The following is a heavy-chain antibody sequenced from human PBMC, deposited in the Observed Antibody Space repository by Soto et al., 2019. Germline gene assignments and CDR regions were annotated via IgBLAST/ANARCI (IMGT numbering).Heavy chain of an antibody. CDR2: IYHSGST. J-gene: IGHJ2*01. D-gene: IGHD2-15*01. CDR1: GGSISSSNW. V-gene: IGHV4-4*02. Sequence: VQLQESGPGLVKPSGTLSLTCAVSGGSISSSNWWSWVRQPPGEGLEWIGEIYHSGSTNYNPSLKSRVTISVDKSKNQFSLKLSSVTAADTAVYYCARDLGYCSGGSCYSNWYFDLWGRGTLVTVSS. CDR3: ARDLGYCSGGSCYSNWYFDL.